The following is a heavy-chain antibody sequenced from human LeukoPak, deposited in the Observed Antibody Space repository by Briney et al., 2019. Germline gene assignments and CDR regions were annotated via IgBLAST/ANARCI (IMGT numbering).Heavy chain of an antibody. Sequence: GGSLRLSCAASGFTFSSYAMHWVRQAPGKGLEWVAVISYDGSNKYYADSVKGRFTISRDNSKNTLYLQMNSLRAEDTAVYYCARSLLPKNFDYWGQGTLVTVSS. CDR2: ISYDGSNK. CDR1: GFTFSSYA. CDR3: ARSLLPKNFDY. V-gene: IGHV3-30-3*01. J-gene: IGHJ4*02.